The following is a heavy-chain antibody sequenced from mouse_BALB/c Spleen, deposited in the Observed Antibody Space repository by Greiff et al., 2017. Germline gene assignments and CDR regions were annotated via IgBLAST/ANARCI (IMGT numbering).Heavy chain of an antibody. D-gene: IGHD1-1*01. Sequence: EVKLQESGPELVKPGASVKISCKASGYTFTDYNMHWVKQSHGKSLEWIGYIYPYNGGTGYNQKFKSKATLTVDNSSSTAYMELRSLTSEDSAVYYCARGNYYGSSYEYFDYWGQGTTLTVSS. CDR2: IYPYNGGT. J-gene: IGHJ2*01. V-gene: IGHV1S29*02. CDR1: GYTFTDYN. CDR3: ARGNYYGSSYEYFDY.